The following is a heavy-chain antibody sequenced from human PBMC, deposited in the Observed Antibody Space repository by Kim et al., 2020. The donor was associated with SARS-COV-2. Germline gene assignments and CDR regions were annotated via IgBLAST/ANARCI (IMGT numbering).Heavy chain of an antibody. V-gene: IGHV4-4*07. D-gene: IGHD3-22*01. CDR3: ARDLHDSTGYYYDTFDI. Sequence: SFKSRVTMSVDTSKNQFSLRLTSVTAADTAVYYCARDLHDSTGYYYDTFDIWGQGTMVTVSS. J-gene: IGHJ3*02.